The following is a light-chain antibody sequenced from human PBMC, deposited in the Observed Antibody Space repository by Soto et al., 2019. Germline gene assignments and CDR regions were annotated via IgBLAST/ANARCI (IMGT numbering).Light chain of an antibody. CDR2: NNN. Sequence: QSVLTQPPSASETPGQRVIISCSGGSSNIGSNTVNWYQQDPGTAPHHLISNNNHRPSGVPSRFSGSKSGTSASLAISGLLSEEEADYYCGAWDGDLNAVVFGGGTKLTVL. CDR1: SSNIGSNT. CDR3: GAWDGDLNAVV. V-gene: IGLV1-44*01. J-gene: IGLJ2*01.